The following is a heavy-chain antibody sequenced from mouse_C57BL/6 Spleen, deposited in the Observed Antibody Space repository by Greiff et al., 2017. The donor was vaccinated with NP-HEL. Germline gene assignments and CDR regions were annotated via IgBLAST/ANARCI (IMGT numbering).Heavy chain of an antibody. V-gene: IGHV5-17*01. CDR1: GFTFSDYG. J-gene: IGHJ2*01. Sequence: DVHLVESGGGLVKPGGSLKLSCAASGFTFSDYGMHLVRQAPEKGLDWVAYISSGSSTIYYADTVQGRFTISRDNAKNTLCLQMTSLRSEDTAMYYWARSGRDYFDYWGQGTTLTVSS. CDR3: ARSGRDYFDY. D-gene: IGHD4-1*01. CDR2: ISSGSSTI.